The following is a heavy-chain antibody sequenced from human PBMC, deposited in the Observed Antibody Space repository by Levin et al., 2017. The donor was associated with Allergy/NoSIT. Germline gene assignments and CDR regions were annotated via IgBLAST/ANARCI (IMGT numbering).Heavy chain of an antibody. D-gene: IGHD1-14*01. Sequence: ETLSLTCAASGFTFSSYGMSWVRQAPGKGLQWVSAISGGGDTTYYADSVKGRFTISRDNSKNTLYLQMNSLRADDTAIYYCAKVFYRAPDDSWGQGTLVTVSS. J-gene: IGHJ4*02. CDR1: GFTFSSYG. V-gene: IGHV3-23*01. CDR2: ISGGGDTT. CDR3: AKVFYRAPDDS.